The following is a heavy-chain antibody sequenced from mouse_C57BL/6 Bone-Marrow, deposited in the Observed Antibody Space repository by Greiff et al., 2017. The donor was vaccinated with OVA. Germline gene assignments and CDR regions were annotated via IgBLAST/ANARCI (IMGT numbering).Heavy chain of an antibody. V-gene: IGHV5-4*01. J-gene: IGHJ4*01. CDR2: ISDGGSYT. CDR3: ARDPIYYYAMDY. CDR1: GFTFSSYA. Sequence: EVQLVESGGGLVKPGGSLKLSCAASGFTFSSYAMSWVRQTPEQRLEWVATISDGGSYTYYPDNVKGRFTISRDNAKNNLYLQMSHLKSEDTAMYYCARDPIYYYAMDYWGQGTSVTVSS.